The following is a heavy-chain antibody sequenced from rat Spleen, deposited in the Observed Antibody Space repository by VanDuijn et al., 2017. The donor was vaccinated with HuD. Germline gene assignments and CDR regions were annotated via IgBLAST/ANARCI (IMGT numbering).Heavy chain of an antibody. CDR3: ARNGSILRIITTDWYFDF. D-gene: IGHD1-6*01. CDR1: GFIFSNYD. Sequence: EVQLVESGGGLVQPGRSLKLSCAASGFIFSNYDMAWVRQGPTKDLEWVASISPSGGSTYYRDSVKGRFTVSRDNAKSTLYLQMDSLRSEDTATYYCARNGSILRIITTDWYFDFWGPGTMVTVSS. V-gene: IGHV5S23*01. J-gene: IGHJ1*01. CDR2: ISPSGGST.